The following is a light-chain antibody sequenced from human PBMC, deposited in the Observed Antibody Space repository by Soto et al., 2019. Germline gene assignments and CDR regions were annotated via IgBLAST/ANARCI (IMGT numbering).Light chain of an antibody. V-gene: IGLV2-14*01. J-gene: IGLJ2*01. CDR1: SSDVGGYNY. CDR3: SSYTSSNTLV. Sequence: QSALTQPASVSGSPGQSITLSCTGTSSDVGGYNYVSWYQQYPGKAPKLMIFEVSNRPSGVSTRFSGSKSGNTASLTISGLQAEEEADYYCSSYTSSNTLVFGGGTKLTVL. CDR2: EVS.